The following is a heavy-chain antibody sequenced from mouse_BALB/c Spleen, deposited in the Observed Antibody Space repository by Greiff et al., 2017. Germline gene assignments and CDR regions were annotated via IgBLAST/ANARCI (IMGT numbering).Heavy chain of an antibody. CDR2: IDPSDSET. J-gene: IGHJ1*01. CDR1: GYSFTSYW. Sequence: VHLVESGPQLVRPGASVKISCKASGYSFTSYWMHWVKQRPGQGLEWIGMIDPSDSETRLNQKFKDKATLTVDKSSSTAYMQLSSPTSEDSAVYYCAKVYYGSTYWYFDVWGAGTTVTVSS. D-gene: IGHD1-1*01. V-gene: IGHV1S126*01. CDR3: AKVYYGSTYWYFDV.